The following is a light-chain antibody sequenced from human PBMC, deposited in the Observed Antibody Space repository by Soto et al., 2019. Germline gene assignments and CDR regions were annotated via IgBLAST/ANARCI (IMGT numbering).Light chain of an antibody. J-gene: IGKJ2*01. CDR2: KAS. Sequence: DIQMTQSPSTLSASVGDRVTITCRASQSISSWLAWYQQKPGKAPKVLIYKASSLESGVPSRFSGSGSGTEFTLTISSLQPDDFAAYYCQQYHRLNTFGQRTKLEI. CDR3: QQYHRLNT. CDR1: QSISSW. V-gene: IGKV1-5*03.